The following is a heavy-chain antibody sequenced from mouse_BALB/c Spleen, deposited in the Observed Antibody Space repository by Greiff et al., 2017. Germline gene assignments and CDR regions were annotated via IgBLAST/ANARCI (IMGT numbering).Heavy chain of an antibody. CDR3: ARENYGNLYYFDY. CDR2: IWAGGST. Sequence: VQRVESGPGLVAPSQSLSITCTVSGFSLTSYGVHWVRQPPGKGLEWLGVIWAGGSTNYNSALMSRLSISKDNSKSQVFLKMNSLQTDDTAMYYCARENYGNLYYFDYWGQGTTLTVSS. D-gene: IGHD2-1*01. CDR1: GFSLTSYG. J-gene: IGHJ2*01. V-gene: IGHV2-9*02.